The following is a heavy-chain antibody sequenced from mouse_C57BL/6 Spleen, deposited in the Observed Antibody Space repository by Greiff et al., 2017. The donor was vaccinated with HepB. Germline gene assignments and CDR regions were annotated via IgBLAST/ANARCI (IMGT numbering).Heavy chain of an antibody. CDR2: IWGDGST. V-gene: IGHV2-3*01. Sequence: QVQLKESGPGLVAPSPCLSITCTASGFSLTSYGVSWVRQPPGKGLEWLGVIWGDGSTNYHSALISRLSISKDNSMCQVFLKLNSLQTDDTATYYCAKQHSEEAWSAYWGQGTLVTVSS. CDR3: AKQHSEEAWSAY. CDR1: GFSLTSYG. D-gene: IGHD6-1*01. J-gene: IGHJ3*01.